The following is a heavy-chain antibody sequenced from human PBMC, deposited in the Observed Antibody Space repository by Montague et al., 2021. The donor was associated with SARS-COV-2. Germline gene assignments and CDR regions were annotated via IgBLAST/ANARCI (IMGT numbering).Heavy chain of an antibody. Sequence: SETLSLTCTVSGGSISSYYWCWIRQPPGKGLEWIGYIYYSGSTNYNPSLKSRVTISVDTSKNQFSLKLSSVTAADTAVYYCASVLGDFGGSTCDGSYYYGMEVWGQGNTVTVSS. CDR3: ASVLGDFGGSTCDGSYYYGMEV. D-gene: IGHD4-23*01. CDR1: GGSISSYY. V-gene: IGHV4-59*01. J-gene: IGHJ6*02. CDR2: IYYSGST.